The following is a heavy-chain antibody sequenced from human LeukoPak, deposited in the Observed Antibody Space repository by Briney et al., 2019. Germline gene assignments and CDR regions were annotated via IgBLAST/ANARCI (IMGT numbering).Heavy chain of an antibody. CDR2: IYYSGSI. Sequence: PSETLSLTCTVSGASISSYYWSWIRQPPGKGLEWIGDIYYSGSIKYNPSLKSRVTMSVDTSKNQFSLKLSSVTAADTAIYYCARENPSGYYNRPVDYWGQGTPVTVSS. D-gene: IGHD3-22*01. CDR3: ARENPSGYYNRPVDY. V-gene: IGHV4-59*01. CDR1: GASISSYY. J-gene: IGHJ4*02.